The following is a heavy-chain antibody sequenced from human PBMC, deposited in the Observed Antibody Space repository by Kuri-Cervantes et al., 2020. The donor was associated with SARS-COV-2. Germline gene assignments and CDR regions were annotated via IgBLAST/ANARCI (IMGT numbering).Heavy chain of an antibody. V-gene: IGHV1-58*02. CDR3: AADSGRWLQLEAFDI. D-gene: IGHD5-24*01. CDR2: IVVGSGNT. J-gene: IGHJ3*02. CDR1: GFTFTSSA. Sequence: SVKVSCKASGFTFTSSAMQWVRQARGQRLEWIGWIVVGSGNTNYAQKFQERVTITRDMSTSTAYMELSSLRSEDTAVYYCAADSGRWLQLEAFDIWGQGTMVTVSS.